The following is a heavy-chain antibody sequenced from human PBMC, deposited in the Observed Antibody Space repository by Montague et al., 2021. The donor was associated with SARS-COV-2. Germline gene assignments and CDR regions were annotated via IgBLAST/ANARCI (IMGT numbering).Heavy chain of an antibody. Sequence: SLRLSCAASGFTFGDYAMHWVRQAPGKGLEWVSGVSWNSGTIGYADSVKGRFTISGDNAKNSLYLQMNSLRAEDTALYFSAKVAVTKPPYYFDYWGQGTLVTVSS. CDR1: GFTFGDYA. CDR3: AKVAVTKPPYYFDY. V-gene: IGHV3-9*01. D-gene: IGHD6-19*01. J-gene: IGHJ4*02. CDR2: VSWNSGTI.